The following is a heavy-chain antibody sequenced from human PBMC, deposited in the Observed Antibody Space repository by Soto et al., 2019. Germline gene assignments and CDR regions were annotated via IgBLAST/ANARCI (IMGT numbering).Heavy chain of an antibody. V-gene: IGHV3-33*01. J-gene: IGHJ4*02. Sequence: GGSLRLSCAASGFTFSSYGMHWVRQAPGKGLEWVAVIWYDGSNKYYADSVKGRFTISRDNSKNTLYLQMNSLRAEDTAVYYCAREGLVVPRPLDYWGQGTLVTVSS. D-gene: IGHD3-22*01. CDR1: GFTFSSYG. CDR2: IWYDGSNK. CDR3: AREGLVVPRPLDY.